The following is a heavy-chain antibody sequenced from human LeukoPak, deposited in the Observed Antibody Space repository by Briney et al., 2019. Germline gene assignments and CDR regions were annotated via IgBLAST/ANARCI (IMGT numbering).Heavy chain of an antibody. CDR3: AKDRCSNGIGCFYYYMDV. J-gene: IGHJ6*03. CDR2: IQYDGSNE. Sequence: GGSLRLSCAASGFSFSRYGMHWVRQAPGKGLEWVAYIQYDGSNEQYANSVKGRFSISRDSSKNTLYLQMNSLRAEDTAVYYCAKDRCSNGIGCFYYYMDVWGKGTTVTVSS. V-gene: IGHV3-30*02. CDR1: GFSFSRYG. D-gene: IGHD2-8*01.